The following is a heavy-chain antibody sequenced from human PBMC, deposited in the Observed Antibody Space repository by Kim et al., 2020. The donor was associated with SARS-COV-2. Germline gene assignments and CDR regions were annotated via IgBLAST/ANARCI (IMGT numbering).Heavy chain of an antibody. Sequence: SVKVSCKASGFTFTSSAVQWVRQARGQRLEWIGWIVVGSGNTNYAQKFQERVTITRDMSTSTAYMELSSLRSEDTAVYYCAAETTDFWSGYFRSGGQNYFDYWGQGTLVTVSS. CDR2: IVVGSGNT. CDR3: AAETTDFWSGYFRSGGQNYFDY. D-gene: IGHD3-3*01. V-gene: IGHV1-58*01. CDR1: GFTFTSSA. J-gene: IGHJ4*02.